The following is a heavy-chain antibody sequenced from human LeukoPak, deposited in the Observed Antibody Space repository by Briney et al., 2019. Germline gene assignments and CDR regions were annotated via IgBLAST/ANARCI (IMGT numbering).Heavy chain of an antibody. D-gene: IGHD3-3*01. V-gene: IGHV4-39*01. J-gene: IGHJ4*02. CDR1: GGSISSSGYY. Sequence: SETLSLTCSVSGGSISSSGYYWGWIRQPPGKGLEWIGSIYYSGSTYYNPSLKSRVTISVDTSKNQFSLILTSVTAADTAVYYCARQTGAGLFILPGGQGTLVTVSS. CDR3: ARQTGAGLFILP. CDR2: IYYSGST.